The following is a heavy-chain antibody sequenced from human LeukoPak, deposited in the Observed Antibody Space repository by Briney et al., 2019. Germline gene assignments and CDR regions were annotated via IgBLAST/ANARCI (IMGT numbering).Heavy chain of an antibody. Sequence: PSETLSLTCTVSGYSISSGYYWGWIRQPPGKGLEWIGSIYTSGSTNYNPSLKSRVTISLDTSKNQFSLELSSVTAADTAVYYCARKRPWGLSRYFDYWGQGTLVTVSS. CDR2: IYTSGST. V-gene: IGHV4-38-2*02. D-gene: IGHD7-27*01. J-gene: IGHJ4*02. CDR1: GYSISSGYY. CDR3: ARKRPWGLSRYFDY.